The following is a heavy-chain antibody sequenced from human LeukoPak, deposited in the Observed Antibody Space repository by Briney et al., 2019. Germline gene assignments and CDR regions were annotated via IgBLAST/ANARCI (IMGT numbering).Heavy chain of an antibody. CDR2: IYYSGST. J-gene: IGHJ4*02. Sequence: SETLSLTCTVSGGSISSYYWSWIRQPPGKGLEWIGYIYYSGSTNYNPSLKSRVTISVDTSKYQFSLKLSSVTAADTAVYYCARGRRGTSSPRIDYWGQGTLVTVSS. V-gene: IGHV4-59*01. D-gene: IGHD5-24*01. CDR3: ARGRRGTSSPRIDY. CDR1: GGSISSYY.